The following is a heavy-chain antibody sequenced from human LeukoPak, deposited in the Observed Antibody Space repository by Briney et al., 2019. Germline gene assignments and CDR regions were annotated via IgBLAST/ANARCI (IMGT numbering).Heavy chain of an antibody. CDR1: GGSISSYY. V-gene: IGHV4-59*01. Sequence: SETLSLTCTVSGGSISSYYWSWIRQPPGKGLEWIGYIYYSGSTNYNPSLKSRVTISVDTSKNQFSLKLSSVTAADTAVYYCARSELLWFGGVNSGFDYWGQGSLVTVSS. CDR3: ARSELLWFGGVNSGFDY. D-gene: IGHD3-10*01. CDR2: IYYSGST. J-gene: IGHJ4*02.